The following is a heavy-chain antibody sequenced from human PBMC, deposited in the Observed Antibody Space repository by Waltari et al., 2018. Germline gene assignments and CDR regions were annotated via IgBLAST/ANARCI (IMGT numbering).Heavy chain of an antibody. J-gene: IGHJ4*02. V-gene: IGHV3-74*01. Sequence: DVQVVESGGGLVRPGGSLRLSCIGSGFNFSNYFIHWVRQAPGEGPVWVGRINKDGSIVNYADSVKGRFSISRDNAKSTVYLQMNNLRGEDTALYHCLNYDFDSWGQGTLVTVSS. CDR3: LNYDFDS. CDR1: GFNFSNYF. D-gene: IGHD1-7*01. CDR2: INKDGSIV.